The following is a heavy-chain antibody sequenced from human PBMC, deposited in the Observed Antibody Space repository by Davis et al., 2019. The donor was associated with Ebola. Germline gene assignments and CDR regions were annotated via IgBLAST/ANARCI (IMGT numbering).Heavy chain of an antibody. CDR2: ISSSSSTI. CDR1: GFTFSDYY. Sequence: GESLKISCAASGFTFSDYYMSWIRQAPGKGLEWVSYISSSSSTIYYADSVKGRFTISRDNAKNSLYLQMNSLRDEDTAVYYCAKDISLTGHYYSGMDVWGKGTTVIVTS. J-gene: IGHJ6*04. CDR3: AKDISLTGHYYSGMDV. V-gene: IGHV3-11*04.